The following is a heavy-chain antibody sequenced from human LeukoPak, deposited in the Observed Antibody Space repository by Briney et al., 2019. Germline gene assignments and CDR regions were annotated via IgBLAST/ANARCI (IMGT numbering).Heavy chain of an antibody. J-gene: IGHJ1*01. V-gene: IGHV3-49*04. CDR1: GFTFSDYA. CDR3: SRGGANDYGDGQYFQY. CDR2: IRSKTYGGT. D-gene: IGHD4-17*01. Sequence: GGSLRLSCTASGFTFSDYAISWVRQAPGKGLEWIGFIRSKTYGGTEYAASVKDRFVISRDDSKTIAYLQMNSLKTEDTAVYYCSRGGANDYGDGQYFQYWGQGTLVTVSS.